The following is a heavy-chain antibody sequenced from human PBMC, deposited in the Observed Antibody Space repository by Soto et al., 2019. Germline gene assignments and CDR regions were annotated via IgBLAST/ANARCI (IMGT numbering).Heavy chain of an antibody. CDR1: GITFSGYW. CDR2: VDSDGSGT. V-gene: IGHV3-74*01. J-gene: IGHJ4*02. Sequence: EVQLVESGGGSVQPGGSLRLSCVASGITFSGYWMHWVRQVPGKGLVWVARVDSDGSGTSYADSMKGRFTISRDNAKNTLYLPMNSLRVEDTAVYYGGTVFEHWGQGIPVTVSS. CDR3: GTVFEH.